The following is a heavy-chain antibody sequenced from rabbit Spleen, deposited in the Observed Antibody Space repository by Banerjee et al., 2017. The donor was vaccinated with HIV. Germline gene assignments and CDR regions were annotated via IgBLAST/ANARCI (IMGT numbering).Heavy chain of an antibody. J-gene: IGHJ4*01. CDR3: ARDLAGVIGWNFYL. Sequence: QEQLVESGGGLVQPGGSLKLSCKASGFDFSNYGVSWVRQAPGKGLEWIAYMYAGSSGSTYYASWAKGRFTISKTSSTTVTLQMTTLTATDTATYFCARDLAGVIGWNFYLWGPGTLVTVS. D-gene: IGHD4-1*01. V-gene: IGHV1S45*01. CDR2: MYAGSSGST. CDR1: GFDFSNYG.